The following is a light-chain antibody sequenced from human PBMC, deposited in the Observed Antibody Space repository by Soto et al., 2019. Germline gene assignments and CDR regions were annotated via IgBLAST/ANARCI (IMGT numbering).Light chain of an antibody. CDR1: SSDVGGYNY. Sequence: QSALTQPASVSGSPGQSITISCTGTSSDVGGYNYVSWYQQHPGRAPRLMIYDVSDRPSGVSNRFSGSKSGNTASLTISGLQAEDEADYYCSSYTDSTTLVIFGGGTKLTVL. CDR2: DVS. V-gene: IGLV2-14*03. J-gene: IGLJ2*01. CDR3: SSYTDSTTLVI.